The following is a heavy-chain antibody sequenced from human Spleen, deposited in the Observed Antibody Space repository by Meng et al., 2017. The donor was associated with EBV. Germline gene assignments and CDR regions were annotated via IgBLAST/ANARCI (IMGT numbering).Heavy chain of an antibody. Sequence: EPVPGLVKPSETPSLTCTVSPGSVNSGNTYWSWIRQPPGKGLEWIGYIHYSEGSSHNPSLKSRVTISLDTSKNQVSLKLSSVTAADTALYYCARVTWLRGVRGHFDSWGQGTLVTVSS. D-gene: IGHD3-10*01. J-gene: IGHJ4*02. V-gene: IGHV4-61*01. CDR1: PGSVNSGNTY. CDR3: ARVTWLRGVRGHFDS. CDR2: IHYSEGS.